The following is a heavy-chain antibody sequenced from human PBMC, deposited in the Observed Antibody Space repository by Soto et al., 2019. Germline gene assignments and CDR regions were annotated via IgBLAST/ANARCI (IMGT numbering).Heavy chain of an antibody. Sequence: QVHLVQSGAEVKKPGASVKVSCKASGYTFTNYAFIWVRQAPGQGLEWMGWISAYNGNTNYPQKLQGRVTMTTDTSTSTAYMELRSLRSDDTAVYYCARDLAAAGPFDCWGQGTLVTVSS. D-gene: IGHD6-13*01. CDR3: ARDLAAAGPFDC. J-gene: IGHJ4*02. V-gene: IGHV1-18*01. CDR2: ISAYNGNT. CDR1: GYTFTNYA.